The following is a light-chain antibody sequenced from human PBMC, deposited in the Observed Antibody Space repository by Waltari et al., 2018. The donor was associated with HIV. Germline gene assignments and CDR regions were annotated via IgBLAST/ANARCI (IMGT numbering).Light chain of an antibody. Sequence: QSALTQPPSASGSPGQSVTISCTGTSSDVGGYNYVSWYQQHPGRAPKLMIYELSKRPSGVPDSFSGSKSGNTASLTVSGLQAEDEADYYCSSYTGSDSVVFGGGTKLTVL. CDR1: SSDVGGYNY. V-gene: IGLV2-8*01. CDR2: ELS. CDR3: SSYTGSDSVV. J-gene: IGLJ2*01.